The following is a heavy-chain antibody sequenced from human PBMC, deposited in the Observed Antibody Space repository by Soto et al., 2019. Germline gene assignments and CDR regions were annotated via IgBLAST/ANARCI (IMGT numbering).Heavy chain of an antibody. J-gene: IGHJ1*01. Sequence: AGGSLRLSCAASGFTFSKYWMHWVRQAPGKGLVWVSRIYTDGTNTRYADSVKGRFTISRDNAKNTLYLQMNSLRAEDTAVYYCARDRYYYDSSGYYDPFQHWGQGTLVTVSS. CDR2: IYTDGTNT. V-gene: IGHV3-74*01. D-gene: IGHD3-22*01. CDR1: GFTFSKYW. CDR3: ARDRYYYDSSGYYDPFQH.